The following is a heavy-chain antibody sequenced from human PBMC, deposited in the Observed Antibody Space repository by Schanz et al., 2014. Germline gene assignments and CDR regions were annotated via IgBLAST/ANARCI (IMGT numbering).Heavy chain of an antibody. D-gene: IGHD3-3*01. CDR3: AKDVDFWSGYYRDY. Sequence: GQLVASGGGVVQPGRSLRLSCAASGFTFSSSAMHWVRQAPGKGLEWVSTLSGSGAGTFYADSVKGRFTISRDNSKNTLYLQMNSLRSEDTAVYYCAKDVDFWSGYYRDYWGQGTLVTVSS. CDR1: GFTFSSSA. V-gene: IGHV3-23*04. CDR2: LSGSGAGT. J-gene: IGHJ4*02.